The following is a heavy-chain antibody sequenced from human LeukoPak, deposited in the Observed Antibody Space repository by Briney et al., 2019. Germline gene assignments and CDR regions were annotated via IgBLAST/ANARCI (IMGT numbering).Heavy chain of an antibody. CDR2: IRNSGRT. Sequence: SETLSLTCSVSGGSVSSYYWSWIRQSPGKGLEWIGYIRNSGRTNYSPSLKSRVTGFVDTSKNQVSLRLSSVTAADTAVYYCARHGTISSESYFDYWGQGALVTVSS. V-gene: IGHV4-4*08. CDR3: ARHGTISSESYFDY. J-gene: IGHJ4*02. CDR1: GGSVSSYY. D-gene: IGHD1-14*01.